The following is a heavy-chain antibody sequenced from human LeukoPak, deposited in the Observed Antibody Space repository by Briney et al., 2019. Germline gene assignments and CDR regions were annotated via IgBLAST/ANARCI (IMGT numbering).Heavy chain of an antibody. CDR1: GGSISSYY. CDR2: IYTSRST. D-gene: IGHD6-19*01. J-gene: IGHJ4*02. V-gene: IGHV4-4*07. CDR3: ARAPISSGWLSHDY. Sequence: SETLSLTCTVSGGSISSYYWSWIRQPAGKGLAWIGRIYTSRSTNYNPSLKSRVTMSVDTSKNQFSLKLSSVTAADTAVYYCARAPISSGWLSHDYWGQGTLVTVSS.